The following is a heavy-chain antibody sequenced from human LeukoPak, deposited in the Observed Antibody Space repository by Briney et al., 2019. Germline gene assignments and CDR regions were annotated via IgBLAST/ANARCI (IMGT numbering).Heavy chain of an antibody. CDR2: LSGSGITT. Sequence: QSGGSLRLSCAASGFTFSNSAMSWVRQAPGKGLEWVSTLSGSGITTYYADSVEGRFTISRDNSKNTLYLQMNSLRAEDTAVYYCAKGIYSSGWSYFDYWGHGTLVTVSS. CDR1: GFTFSNSA. D-gene: IGHD6-19*01. V-gene: IGHV3-23*01. J-gene: IGHJ4*01. CDR3: AKGIYSSGWSYFDY.